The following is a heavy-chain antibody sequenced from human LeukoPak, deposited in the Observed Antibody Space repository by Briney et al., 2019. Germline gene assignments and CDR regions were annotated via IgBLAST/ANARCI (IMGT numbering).Heavy chain of an antibody. J-gene: IGHJ4*02. V-gene: IGHV3-48*01. Sequence: GGSLRLSCAASGFTFSSYSMNWIRQAPGKGLEWVSYISSSSSTIYYADSVKGRFTISRDNSKNTLYLQMGGLRAEDTALYHCGRDSRTGGPRAFDSWGLGIPVTVSS. CDR2: ISSSSSTI. D-gene: IGHD2-8*02. CDR3: GRDSRTGGPRAFDS. CDR1: GFTFSSYS.